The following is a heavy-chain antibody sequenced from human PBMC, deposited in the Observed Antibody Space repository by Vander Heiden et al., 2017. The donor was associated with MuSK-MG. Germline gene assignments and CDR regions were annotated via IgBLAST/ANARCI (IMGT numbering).Heavy chain of an antibody. J-gene: IGHJ5*02. CDR2: MNPNSGNT. D-gene: IGHD6-19*01. Sequence: QVQLVQSGAEVKKPGASVKVSCKASGYTFTSYDINWVRQATGQGLEWMGWMNPNSGNTGYAQKFQGRVTMTRNTSISTAYMELSSLRSEDTAVYYCARGFFSGWTKGNWFDPWGQGTLVTVSS. V-gene: IGHV1-8*01. CDR3: ARGFFSGWTKGNWFDP. CDR1: GYTFTSYD.